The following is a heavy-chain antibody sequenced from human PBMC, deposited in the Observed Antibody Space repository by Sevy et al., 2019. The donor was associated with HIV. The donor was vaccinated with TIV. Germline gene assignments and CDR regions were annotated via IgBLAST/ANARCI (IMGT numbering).Heavy chain of an antibody. CDR3: AREGCTKPHDY. D-gene: IGHD2-8*01. V-gene: IGHV3-23*01. Sequence: GGSLRLSCEASGFTFSKYSMSWVRQAPGKGLEWVSTFSFGCGRINDADSVKDRFTISRDDSKNTLYLQMNSLRAEDTAVYYCAREGCTKPHDYWGQRTLVTVSS. CDR1: GFTFSKYS. J-gene: IGHJ4*02. CDR2: FSFGCGRI.